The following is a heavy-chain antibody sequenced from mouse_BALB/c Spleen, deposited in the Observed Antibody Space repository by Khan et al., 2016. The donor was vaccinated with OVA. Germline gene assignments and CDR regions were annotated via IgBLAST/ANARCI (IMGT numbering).Heavy chain of an antibody. CDR2: INPRSGYT. J-gene: IGHJ4*01. D-gene: IGHD2-14*01. Sequence: VQLQQSGAELARPGASVRMSCKASGYTFNSNTMHWIKQRPGQGLEWIGYINPRSGYTNYNQNFTDKATLTADKYYSTAYMQRSSLTSEDSAGYYCARRTTGYTMDSWGQGTSVTVSS. CDR1: GYTFNSNT. CDR3: ARRTTGYTMDS. V-gene: IGHV1-4*01.